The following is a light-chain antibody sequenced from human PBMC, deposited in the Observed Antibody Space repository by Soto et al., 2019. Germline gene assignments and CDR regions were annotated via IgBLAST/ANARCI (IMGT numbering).Light chain of an antibody. CDR2: GNS. CDR1: SSNIGAGYD. J-gene: IGLJ1*01. Sequence: QSFLTQPPSVSGAPGQRVTISCNGSSSNIGAGYDVPWYQQLPGTAPKLLIYGNSNRPSGVPDRFSGSKSGTSASLAITGLQAEDEAYYYCQSYDSSLSSYVFGTGTKVTVL. V-gene: IGLV1-40*01. CDR3: QSYDSSLSSYV.